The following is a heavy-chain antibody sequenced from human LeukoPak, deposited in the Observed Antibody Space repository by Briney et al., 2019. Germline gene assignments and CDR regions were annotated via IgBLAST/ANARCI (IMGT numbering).Heavy chain of an antibody. V-gene: IGHV3-11*01. Sequence: GGSLRLSCAASGFIFSDYYMTWIRQAPGKGLDWVSYIGRSGATAFYADSVKGRFTMSRDNARNSLHLQMNDLRPEDSAVYYCGLSSMNPSYYYGIDVWGQGTTVRVSS. CDR2: IGRSGATA. D-gene: IGHD6-19*01. CDR1: GFIFSDYY. J-gene: IGHJ6*02. CDR3: GLSSMNPSYYYGIDV.